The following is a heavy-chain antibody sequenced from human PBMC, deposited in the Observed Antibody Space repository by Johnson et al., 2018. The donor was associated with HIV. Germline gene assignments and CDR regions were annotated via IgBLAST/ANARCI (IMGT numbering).Heavy chain of an antibody. V-gene: IGHV3-30-3*01. CDR3: ARAPDYYDTSGYLIRPRAFDI. D-gene: IGHD3-22*01. Sequence: QVQLVESGGGVVQPGRSLRLSCAASGFTLSSYTIHWVRQAPGKGLEWVAVISSDGSTEHYADSVKGRFILSRDNSRITYLQMNSLRAEDTAFYYCARAPDYYDTSGYLIRPRAFDIWGQGTVVTVS. CDR2: ISSDGSTE. CDR1: GFTLSSYT. J-gene: IGHJ3*02.